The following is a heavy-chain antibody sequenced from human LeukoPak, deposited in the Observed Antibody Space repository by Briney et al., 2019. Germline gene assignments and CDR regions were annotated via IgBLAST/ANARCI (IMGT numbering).Heavy chain of an antibody. V-gene: IGHV3-30*18. CDR2: ISYDGSNK. CDR1: GFTFSSYG. Sequence: GGSLRLSCAASGFTFSSYGMHWVRQATGKGLEWVAVISYDGSNKYYADSVKGRFTISRDISKNMVYLEMNSLSTEDTGVYNFAKVRYCSGVNCYPDDNWGQGTLVTVSS. D-gene: IGHD2-15*01. CDR3: AKVRYCSGVNCYPDDN. J-gene: IGHJ4*02.